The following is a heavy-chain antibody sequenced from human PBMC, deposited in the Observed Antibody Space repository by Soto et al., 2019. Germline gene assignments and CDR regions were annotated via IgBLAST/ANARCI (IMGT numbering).Heavy chain of an antibody. CDR2: INPNSGGT. CDR3: ARAQGIAARPGYFDY. CDR1: GYTFTGYY. V-gene: IGHV1-2*04. J-gene: IGHJ4*02. D-gene: IGHD6-6*01. Sequence: ASEKVSCKASGYTFTGYYMHWVRQAPGQGLEWMGWINPNSGGTNYAQKFQGWVSMTRDTSISTAYMELSRLRSDDTAVYYCARAQGIAARPGYFDYWGQGTLVTVSS.